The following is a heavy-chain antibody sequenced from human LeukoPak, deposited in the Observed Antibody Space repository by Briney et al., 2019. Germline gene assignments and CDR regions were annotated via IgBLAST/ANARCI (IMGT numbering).Heavy chain of an antibody. D-gene: IGHD3-10*01. CDR2: MTNKARNYAT. Sequence: GGSLRLSCAASGLTFSDFSIHWVRQASGQGLEWVGRMTNKARNYATAYAASVKGRFTISIDDSKNTAYLQMNSLKTEDTAIYYCSSRAGSTSPLDYWGQGTLVTVSS. CDR1: GLTFSDFS. J-gene: IGHJ4*02. V-gene: IGHV3-73*01. CDR3: SSRAGSTSPLDY.